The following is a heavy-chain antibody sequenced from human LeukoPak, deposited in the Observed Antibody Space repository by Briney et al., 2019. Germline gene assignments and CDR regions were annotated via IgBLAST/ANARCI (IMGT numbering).Heavy chain of an antibody. CDR1: GGSISSYY. Sequence: SETLSLTCTVSGGSISSYYWSWIRQPPGKGLEWIGYIYYSGSTNYNPSLKSRVTISVDTSKNQFSLKLTSVTAADTAVYYCARGEPLNWFDPWGQGTLVIVSS. J-gene: IGHJ5*02. V-gene: IGHV4-59*08. CDR2: IYYSGST. D-gene: IGHD1-14*01. CDR3: ARGEPLNWFDP.